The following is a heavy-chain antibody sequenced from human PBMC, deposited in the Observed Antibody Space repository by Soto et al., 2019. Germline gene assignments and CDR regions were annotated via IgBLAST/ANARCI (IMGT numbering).Heavy chain of an antibody. J-gene: IGHJ4*02. CDR1: GFTFSSYA. Sequence: PGGSLRLSCAASGFTFSSYAVGWVREATGKGLEWVSAISGSGGSTYYADSVKGRFTISRDNSKTPLYLQMNSLRAEDTGVYYCAKEGPYVSGNIDNCAEGTLVTVSS. V-gene: IGHV3-23*01. D-gene: IGHD3-10*01. CDR3: AKEGPYVSGNIDN. CDR2: ISGSGGST.